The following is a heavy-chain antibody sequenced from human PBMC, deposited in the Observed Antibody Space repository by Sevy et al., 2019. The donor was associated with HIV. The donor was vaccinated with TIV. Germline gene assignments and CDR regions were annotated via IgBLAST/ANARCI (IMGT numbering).Heavy chain of an antibody. Sequence: GGSLRLSCAASGFTFRSYVMSWVRQAPGKGLEWVCTINGSGCYTYYVDSVKGRFTISRANSKNTVELEMSSLTAEDTARYYCAKETAAGYYWGQGTLVTVSS. CDR2: INGSGCYT. CDR1: GFTFRSYV. J-gene: IGHJ4*02. CDR3: AKETAAGYY. V-gene: IGHV3-23*01. D-gene: IGHD6-13*01.